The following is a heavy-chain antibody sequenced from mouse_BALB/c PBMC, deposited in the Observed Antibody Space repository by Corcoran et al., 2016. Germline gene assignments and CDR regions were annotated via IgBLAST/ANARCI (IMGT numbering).Heavy chain of an antibody. CDR1: GYTFTEYI. CDR2: FYPGSGSI. J-gene: IGHJ2*01. V-gene: IGHV1-62-2*01. D-gene: IGHD2-1*01. CDR3: ARHDYGNYYFDY. Sequence: VQLQQSGAGLVKPGASVKLSCKASGYTFTEYIIHWVKQRPGKGLEWIGWFYPGSGSIKYNEKFKDKATLTADKSSSTVYMEVSRLTSEDSAVYFCARHDYGNYYFDYWGQGTTLTVSS.